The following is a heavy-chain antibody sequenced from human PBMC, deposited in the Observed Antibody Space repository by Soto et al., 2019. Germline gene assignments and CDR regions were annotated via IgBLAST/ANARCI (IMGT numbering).Heavy chain of an antibody. D-gene: IGHD2-15*01. Sequence: ASVKVSCKASGYTFTGYYMHWVRQAPGQGLEWMGWINPNSGGTNYAQKFQGRVTMTRDTSISTAYMELSRLRSDDTAVYYCARVPPGYCSGGTCFTYYFDHWGQGTLVTVSS. CDR1: GYTFTGYY. CDR3: ARVPPGYCSGGTCFTYYFDH. V-gene: IGHV1-2*02. J-gene: IGHJ4*02. CDR2: INPNSGGT.